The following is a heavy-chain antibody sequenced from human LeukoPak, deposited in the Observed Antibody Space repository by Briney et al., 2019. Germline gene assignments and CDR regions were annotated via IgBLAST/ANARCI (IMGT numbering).Heavy chain of an antibody. Sequence: GESLKISCKGSGYSFTSYWIGWVRQAPGKGLEWVSGISGSSGSTYYADSVKGRFTIARDKSKNTVYLQVNSLRADDTAVYYCAKAYYDDYATAPRDFYYWGQGTLVTVSS. V-gene: IGHV3-23*01. D-gene: IGHD4-17*01. CDR1: GYSFTSYW. CDR3: AKAYYDDYATAPRDFYY. J-gene: IGHJ4*02. CDR2: ISGSSGST.